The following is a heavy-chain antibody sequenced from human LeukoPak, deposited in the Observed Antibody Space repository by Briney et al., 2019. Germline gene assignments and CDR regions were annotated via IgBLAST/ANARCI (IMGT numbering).Heavy chain of an antibody. V-gene: IGHV5-51*01. Sequence: GESLKISCRAFGYSFSTYWIGWVRQMPGKGLEWVGIIYPGDSETIYSPSFQGQVTMSADKSINTVYLQWTSLKASDTAIYYCARTDPYFDYWGQGSLVTVSS. J-gene: IGHJ4*02. CDR3: ARTDPYFDY. CDR2: IYPGDSET. CDR1: GYSFSTYW.